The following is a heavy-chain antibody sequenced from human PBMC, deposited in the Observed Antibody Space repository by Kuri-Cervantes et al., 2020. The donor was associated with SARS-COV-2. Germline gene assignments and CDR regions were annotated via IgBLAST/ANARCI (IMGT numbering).Heavy chain of an antibody. CDR2: INHSGST. V-gene: IGHV4-34*01. J-gene: IGHJ4*02. D-gene: IGHD4-17*01. CDR3: ASTGDSLFISGDYEDYYFDY. Sequence: SETLSLTCAVYGGSFSGYYWSWIRQPPGKGLEWIGEINHSGSTNYNPSLKSRVTISVDTSKNQFSLKLSSVTAADTTVYYCASTGDSLFISGDYEDYYFDYWGQGTLVTVSS. CDR1: GGSFSGYY.